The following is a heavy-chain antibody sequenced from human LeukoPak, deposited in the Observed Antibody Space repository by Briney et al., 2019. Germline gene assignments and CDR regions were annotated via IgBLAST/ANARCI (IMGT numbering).Heavy chain of an antibody. CDR3: ARGRAGYDFWSGYYWAAGYYYYGMDV. Sequence: SETLSLTCAVYGGSFSGYYWSWIRQPPGKGLEWIGEINHSGSTNYNPSLKSRVTISVDTSKNQFSLKLSSVTAADTAVYYCARGRAGYDFWSGYYWAAGYYYYGMDVWGQGTTVTVSS. V-gene: IGHV4-34*01. J-gene: IGHJ6*02. CDR2: INHSGST. CDR1: GGSFSGYY. D-gene: IGHD3-3*01.